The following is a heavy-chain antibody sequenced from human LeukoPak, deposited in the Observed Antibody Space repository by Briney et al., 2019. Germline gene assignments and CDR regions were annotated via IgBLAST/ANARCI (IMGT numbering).Heavy chain of an antibody. V-gene: IGHV4-59*02. D-gene: IGHD6-13*01. CDR1: GGSVSSYY. J-gene: IGHJ4*02. CDR2: IYYSGST. Sequence: PSETLSLTCTVSGGSVSSYYWSWIRQPPGKGLEWIGYIYYSGSTNYNPSLKSRVTISVDTSKNQFSLKLSSVTAADTAVYYCARFAYSSSWYSSGGLFDYWGQGTLVTVSS. CDR3: ARFAYSSSWYSSGGLFDY.